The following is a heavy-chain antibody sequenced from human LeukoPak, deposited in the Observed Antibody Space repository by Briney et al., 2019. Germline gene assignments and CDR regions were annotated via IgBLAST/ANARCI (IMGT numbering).Heavy chain of an antibody. D-gene: IGHD1-26*01. J-gene: IGHJ4*02. CDR3: ARALRGVVGASYFDY. CDR1: GYTFTGYY. V-gene: IGHV1-2*02. CDR2: INPNSGGT. Sequence: GASVKVSCKASGYTFTGYYMHWVRQAPGQGLEWMGWINPNSGGTNYAQKFQGRVTMTRDTSISTAYMELSRLRSDDTAVYYCARALRGVVGASYFDYWGQGTLVTVSS.